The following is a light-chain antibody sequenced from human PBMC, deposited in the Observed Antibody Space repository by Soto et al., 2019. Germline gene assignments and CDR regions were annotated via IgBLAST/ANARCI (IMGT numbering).Light chain of an antibody. V-gene: IGKV3-20*01. J-gene: IGKJ1*01. CDR2: GAS. CDR1: QSVSSSY. Sequence: EIVLTQASATMAFSLGEGAKLSCRSSQSVSSSYLAWYQQKPGQAPRHLIYGASSRATGIPDRFSGSGSGTDFTLTISGLEPEDFAVYYCQQYGSSPSTFGQGTKVDIK. CDR3: QQYGSSPST.